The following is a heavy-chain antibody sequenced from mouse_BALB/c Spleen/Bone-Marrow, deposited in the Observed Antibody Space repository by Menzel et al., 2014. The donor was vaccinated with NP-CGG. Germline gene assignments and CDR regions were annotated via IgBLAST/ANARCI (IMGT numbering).Heavy chain of an antibody. J-gene: IGHJ1*01. CDR2: IAPPNDNT. D-gene: IGHD2-14*01. V-gene: IGHV14-3*02. Sequence: EVKLPESGAELVKPGASVKLPCTASGFNIKDTFMHWVKQRPEQGLEWIGRIAPPNDNTKYDPKFQGKATITADTSSNTACLQLSSLTSEDTAVYYCASYRYAWYFDVWGAGTTVTVSS. CDR1: GFNIKDTF. CDR3: ASYRYAWYFDV.